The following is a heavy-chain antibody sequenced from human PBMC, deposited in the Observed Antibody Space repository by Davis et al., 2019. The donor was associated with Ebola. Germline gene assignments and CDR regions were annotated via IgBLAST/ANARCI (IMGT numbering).Heavy chain of an antibody. J-gene: IGHJ6*02. CDR3: AKGGEGDYYYYGMDV. CDR1: GFTFSSYA. V-gene: IGHV3-23*01. CDR2: ISGSGGST. Sequence: GESLKISCAASGFTFSSYAMSWVRQAPGKGLEWVSAISGSGGSTYYADSVKGRFTISRDNSKNTLYLQMNSLRAEDTAVYYCAKGGEGDYYYYGMDVWGQGTTVTVSS. D-gene: IGHD3-16*01.